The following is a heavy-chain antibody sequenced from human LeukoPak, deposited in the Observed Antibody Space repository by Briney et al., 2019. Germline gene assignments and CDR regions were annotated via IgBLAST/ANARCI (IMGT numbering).Heavy chain of an antibody. CDR1: GGSISSYY. CDR3: ARTYYDFWSGLENWFDP. J-gene: IGHJ5*02. CDR2: IYTSGST. D-gene: IGHD3-3*01. Sequence: SETLSLTCTVSGGSISSYYWSWIRQPAGKGLEWIGRIYTSGSTNYNPSLKSRVTISVDTSKNQFSLKLSSVTAADTAVYYCARTYYDFWSGLENWFDPWGQGTLVTVSS. V-gene: IGHV4-4*07.